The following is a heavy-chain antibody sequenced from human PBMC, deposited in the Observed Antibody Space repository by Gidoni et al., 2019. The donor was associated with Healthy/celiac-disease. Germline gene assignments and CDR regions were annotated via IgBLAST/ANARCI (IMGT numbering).Heavy chain of an antibody. V-gene: IGHV3-13*04. Sequence: EVQLVEAGGGLVQHGGSLRLSCAAAGFTFSSYDMHWVRQATGKGQECVSAIGTAGDTYYPGSVKGRFTISRENAKNSLYLQMNSLSAGDTAVYYCARGYCTGGVCYTGGYMDVWGKGTTVTVSS. CDR1: GFTFSSYD. D-gene: IGHD2-8*02. CDR2: IGTAGDT. J-gene: IGHJ6*03. CDR3: ARGYCTGGVCYTGGYMDV.